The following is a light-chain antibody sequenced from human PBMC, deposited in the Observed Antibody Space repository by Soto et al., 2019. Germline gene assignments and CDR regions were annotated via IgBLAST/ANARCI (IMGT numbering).Light chain of an antibody. CDR2: DVT. V-gene: IGLV2-14*01. CDR3: CSYGSGTVV. Sequence: QSALTQPASVSGSPGQSITISCTGTSSDVGGYNYVSWYQQHPGIAPKLMIYDVTNRPSGVSHRFSGSRSGNTASLTISGLQADDEADYYCCSYGSGTVVFGGGTKLTVL. J-gene: IGLJ2*01. CDR1: SSDVGGYNY.